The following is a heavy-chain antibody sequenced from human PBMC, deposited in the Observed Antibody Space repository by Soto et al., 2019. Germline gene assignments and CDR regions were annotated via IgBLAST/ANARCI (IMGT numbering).Heavy chain of an antibody. CDR3: AREMVATIHGTLYGMDV. CDR2: ISSSSSYI. V-gene: IGHV3-21*01. J-gene: IGHJ6*02. D-gene: IGHD5-12*01. Sequence: GGSLRLSCAASGFTFDSYTMNWVRQAPGKGLEWVSSISSSSSYIYYADSVKGRFTISRDNAKNSLYLQMNSLRAEDTAVYYCAREMVATIHGTLYGMDVWGQGTTVTVSS. CDR1: GFTFDSYT.